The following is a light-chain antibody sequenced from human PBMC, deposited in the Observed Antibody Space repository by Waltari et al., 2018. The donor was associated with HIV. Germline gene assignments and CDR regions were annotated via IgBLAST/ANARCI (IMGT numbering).Light chain of an antibody. CDR3: QQLYTYPYS. CDR1: QGISSY. CDR2: AAS. Sequence: DIQLTQSPPFLSASVGDRITITCRASQGISSYLTWYQQQPWTAPQLLIYAASTLQSGVPSRFSGSISGTEFTLTISSLQPEDFGTYYCQQLYTYPYSFGQGTKLEI. J-gene: IGKJ2*03. V-gene: IGKV1-9*01.